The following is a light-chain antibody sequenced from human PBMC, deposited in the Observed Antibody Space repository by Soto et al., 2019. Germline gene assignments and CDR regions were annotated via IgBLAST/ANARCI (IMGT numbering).Light chain of an antibody. CDR1: SSDIGTYDY. V-gene: IGLV2-8*01. CDR2: EVS. CDR3: TSYTGDDFTFV. Sequence: QSVLTQPPSASGSLGQSVTISCTGTSSDIGTYDYVSWYQQHPGRAPKLIIFEVSTRPLGVPDRFSGSKSGNTASLIVSGLQPDDEAGYHCTSYTGDDFTFVFGTGTKVTVL. J-gene: IGLJ1*01.